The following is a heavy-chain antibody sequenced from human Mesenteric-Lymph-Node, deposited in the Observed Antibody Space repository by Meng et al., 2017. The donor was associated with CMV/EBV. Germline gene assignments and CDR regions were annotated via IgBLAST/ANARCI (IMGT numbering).Heavy chain of an antibody. V-gene: IGHV1-18*01. CDR1: GYTFTDYG. J-gene: IGHJ6*02. CDR3: TAVTKPYYYGMDV. Sequence: ASVKVSCKASGYTFTDYGISWVRQAPGQGLEWMGWISAYNGNRNYGQKLQGRVTMTTDTSTSTAYMELRSLRSEDTAVYYCTAVTKPYYYGMDVWGQGTTVTVSS. CDR2: ISAYNGNR. D-gene: IGHD4-11*01.